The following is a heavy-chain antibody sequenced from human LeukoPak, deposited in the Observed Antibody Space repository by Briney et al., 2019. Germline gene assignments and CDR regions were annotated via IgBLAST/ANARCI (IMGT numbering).Heavy chain of an antibody. J-gene: IGHJ3*02. Sequence: ASVKVSCNASGYTFTSYAMNWVRQAPGQGLEWMGWINTNTGNPTYAQGFTGRFVFSLDTSVSTAYLQISSLKAEDTAVYYCAREENYYDSREDAFDIWGQGTMVTVSS. CDR3: AREENYYDSREDAFDI. D-gene: IGHD3-22*01. V-gene: IGHV7-4-1*02. CDR2: INTNTGNP. CDR1: GYTFTSYA.